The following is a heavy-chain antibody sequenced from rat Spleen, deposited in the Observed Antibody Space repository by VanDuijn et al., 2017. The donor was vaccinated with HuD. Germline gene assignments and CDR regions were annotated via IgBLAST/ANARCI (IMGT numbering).Heavy chain of an antibody. J-gene: IGHJ3*01. CDR1: GFSFSSNW. V-gene: IGHV5-35*01. D-gene: IGHD5-1*01. Sequence: EVQLVDSGGGLVQPGSPLKLSCAASGFSFSSNWLNWIRQAPGKGLEWVASITPDGSTTYYPDTVKGRFVISKDNAENTGYLQMNRLRSEDTAMYYCTAGGLGARNWFAYWGQGTLVTVSS. CDR3: TAGGLGARNWFAY. CDR2: ITPDGSTT.